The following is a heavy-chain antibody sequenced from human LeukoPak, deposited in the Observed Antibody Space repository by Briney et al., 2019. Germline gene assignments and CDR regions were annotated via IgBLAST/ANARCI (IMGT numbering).Heavy chain of an antibody. Sequence: GGSLRLSCAASGFTFDDYAMHWVRQAPGKGLEWVSLISGDGGSTYYADSVKGRFTISRGNSKNSLYLQMNSRRTEDTALYYCAKDIGSYGYYNYWGQGTLVTVSS. J-gene: IGHJ4*02. CDR3: AKDIGSYGYYNY. CDR2: ISGDGGST. D-gene: IGHD5-18*01. CDR1: GFTFDDYA. V-gene: IGHV3-43*02.